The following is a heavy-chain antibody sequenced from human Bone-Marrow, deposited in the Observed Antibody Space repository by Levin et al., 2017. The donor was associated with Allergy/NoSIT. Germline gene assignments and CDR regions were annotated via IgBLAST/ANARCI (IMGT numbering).Heavy chain of an antibody. V-gene: IGHV1-2*02. CDR2: MSPNSGVT. J-gene: IGHJ3*02. CDR3: ARDRAYGDGFDI. CDR1: GYRFTDNY. Sequence: VASVKVSCKASGYRFTDNYIHWVRQAPGQGLEWMGWMSPNSGVTNYAQKFWCRVSMTRDTSITTAFMELSRLRSDDTAVYYCARDRAYGDGFDIWGQGTKVTVPS. D-gene: IGHD4-17*01.